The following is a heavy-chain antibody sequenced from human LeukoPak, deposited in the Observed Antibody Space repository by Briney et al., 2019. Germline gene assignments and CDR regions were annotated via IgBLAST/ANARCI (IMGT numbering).Heavy chain of an antibody. CDR3: AREEYYYDSSGYYDAFDI. D-gene: IGHD3-22*01. V-gene: IGHV4-38-2*01. CDR2: IYYSGST. Sequence: GSLRLSCAASGFTFSSYTVNWIRQPPGKGLEWIGSIYYSGSTYYNPSLKSRVTISVDTSKNQFSLKLSSVTAADTAVYYCAREEYYYDSSGYYDAFDIWGQGTMVTVSS. J-gene: IGHJ3*02. CDR1: GFTFSSYT.